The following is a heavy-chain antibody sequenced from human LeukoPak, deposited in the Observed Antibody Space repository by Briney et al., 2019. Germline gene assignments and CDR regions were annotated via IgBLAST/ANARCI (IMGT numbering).Heavy chain of an antibody. Sequence: GGSLRLSCAASGFTFSSYAMSWVRQAPGKGREWVSAISGSGGSTYYADSVKGRFTIPRDNSKNTLYLPMNSLRAEDTAVYYCAKDPGYSSSWSFDYWGEGTLVTVSS. D-gene: IGHD6-13*01. CDR1: GFTFSSYA. CDR3: AKDPGYSSSWSFDY. J-gene: IGHJ4*02. V-gene: IGHV3-23*01. CDR2: ISGSGGST.